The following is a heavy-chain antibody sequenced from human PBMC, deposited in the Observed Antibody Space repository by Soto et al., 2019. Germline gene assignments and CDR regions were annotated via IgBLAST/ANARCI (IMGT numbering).Heavy chain of an antibody. V-gene: IGHV4-30-4*01. CDR3: ARLYYYDSSGYWDY. Sequence: TLGLTCTVSGGSISSGDYYGNWIRQPPGKGLEWIGYIYYSGSTYYNPSLKSRVTISVDTSKNQFSLKLSSVTAADTAVYYCARLYYYDSSGYWDYWGQGTLGTGPS. CDR2: IYYSGST. CDR1: GGSISSGDYY. D-gene: IGHD3-22*01. J-gene: IGHJ4*02.